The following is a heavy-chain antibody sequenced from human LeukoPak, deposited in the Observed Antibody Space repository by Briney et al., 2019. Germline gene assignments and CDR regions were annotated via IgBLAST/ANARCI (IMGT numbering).Heavy chain of an antibody. D-gene: IGHD7-27*01. J-gene: IGHJ4*02. V-gene: IGHV3-66*01. CDR3: TKTGGPWD. Sequence: PGGSLRLSCAASGFTVITSYMSWVRQAPGKGLEWVSVIFREGTTYYADSVKGRFTISRDNSENTLYLQMNTLRAEDTAIYYCTKTGGPWDWGQGTLVTVSS. CDR2: IFREGTT. CDR1: GFTVITSY.